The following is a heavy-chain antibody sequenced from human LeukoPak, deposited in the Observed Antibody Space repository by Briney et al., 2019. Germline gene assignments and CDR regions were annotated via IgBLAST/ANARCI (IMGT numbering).Heavy chain of an antibody. D-gene: IGHD3-10*01. V-gene: IGHV1-2*04. CDR2: INPNSGGT. CDR3: AREEGIYGSGSYCLDY. J-gene: IGHJ4*02. Sequence: ASVEVSCKASGYTFTRYYMHWVRQAPGQGLEWMGWINPNSGGTNYAQKFQGWVTMTRDTSISTAYMELSRLRSDDTAVYYCAREEGIYGSGSYCLDYWGQGTLVTVSS. CDR1: GYTFTRYY.